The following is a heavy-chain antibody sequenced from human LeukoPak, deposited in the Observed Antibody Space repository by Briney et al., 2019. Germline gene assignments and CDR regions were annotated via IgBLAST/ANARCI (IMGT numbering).Heavy chain of an antibody. J-gene: IGHJ6*02. V-gene: IGHV1-8*01. CDR3: ATSYDDCYYGMDV. Sequence: ASVKVSCKTSGYTFTSYDINWVRQTPGQGLEWMGWMNPNSGDTGYAQKFQGRVTMTRNPSTSTAYIELSTLRSEDRAVYYCATSYDDCYYGMDVWGQGTTVTVSS. CDR2: MNPNSGDT. D-gene: IGHD3-3*01. CDR1: GYTFTSYD.